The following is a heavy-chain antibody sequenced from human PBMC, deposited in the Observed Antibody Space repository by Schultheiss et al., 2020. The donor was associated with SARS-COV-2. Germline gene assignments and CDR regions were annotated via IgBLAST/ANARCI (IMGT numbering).Heavy chain of an antibody. J-gene: IGHJ4*02. Sequence: SETLSLTCAVSGGSISSGSYYWSWIRQPPGKGLEWIGYIYYSGSTNYNPSLKSRVTISVDTSKNQFSLKLSSVTAADTAVYYCAGGVGATVRFAYWGQGTLVTVSS. V-gene: IGHV4-61*01. CDR2: IYYSGST. CDR1: GGSISSGSYY. CDR3: AGGVGATVRFAY. D-gene: IGHD1-26*01.